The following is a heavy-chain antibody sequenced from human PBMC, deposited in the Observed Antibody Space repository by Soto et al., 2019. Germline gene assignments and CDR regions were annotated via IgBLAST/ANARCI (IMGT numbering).Heavy chain of an antibody. V-gene: IGHV1-18*01. Sequence: QVHLVQSGAEVKKPGPSVKVSCKGSGYAFTTYGITWVRQAPGQGLEWMGWISAHNGNTNYAQKLQGRVTVTRDTSTSTAYMELRSLRSDDTAVYDCARGRYGDYWGQGAMVTVSS. J-gene: IGHJ4*02. CDR3: ARGRYGDY. D-gene: IGHD1-1*01. CDR2: ISAHNGNT. CDR1: GYAFTTYG.